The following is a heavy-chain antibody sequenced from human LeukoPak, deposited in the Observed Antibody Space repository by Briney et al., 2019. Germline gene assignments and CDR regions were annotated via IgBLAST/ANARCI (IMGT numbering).Heavy chain of an antibody. D-gene: IGHD6-19*01. CDR1: GFTFSSYS. CDR3: ARGESIAVAGLPFDY. Sequence: GGSLRLSCAASGFTFSSYSMNWVRQAPGKGLEWVSYISSSSSTIYYADSVKGRFTISRDNAKNSLYLQMNSLRAEDTAVYYCARGESIAVAGLPFDYWGQGTLVTVSS. J-gene: IGHJ4*02. V-gene: IGHV3-48*04. CDR2: ISSSSSTI.